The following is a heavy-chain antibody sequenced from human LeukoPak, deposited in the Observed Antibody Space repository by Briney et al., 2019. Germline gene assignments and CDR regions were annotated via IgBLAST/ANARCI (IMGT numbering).Heavy chain of an antibody. V-gene: IGHV1-69*13. Sequence: SVKVSCKASGGTFSSYAISWVRQAPGQGLEWMGGIIPIFGTANYAQKFQGRVTITADESTSTAYMELSSLRSEDTAVYYCASALRYFDWPPHYYYYYMDVWGKGTTVTISS. CDR3: ASALRYFDWPPHYYYYYMDV. CDR1: GGTFSSYA. CDR2: IIPIFGTA. D-gene: IGHD3-9*01. J-gene: IGHJ6*03.